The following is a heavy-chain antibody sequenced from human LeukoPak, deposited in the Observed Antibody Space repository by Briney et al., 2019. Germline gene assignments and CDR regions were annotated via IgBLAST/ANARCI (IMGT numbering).Heavy chain of an antibody. V-gene: IGHV3-23*01. CDR3: VRDVWYFHFDS. Sequence: GGSLRLSCAASGFTFSSYAMSWVRQAPGKGLEWVSAISGSGGSTYYADSVKGRFTISRDNTKDSLYLQMNSLRAEDTAVYFCVRDVWYFHFDSWGQGILVTVSS. J-gene: IGHJ4*02. D-gene: IGHD2-8*02. CDR2: ISGSGGST. CDR1: GFTFSSYA.